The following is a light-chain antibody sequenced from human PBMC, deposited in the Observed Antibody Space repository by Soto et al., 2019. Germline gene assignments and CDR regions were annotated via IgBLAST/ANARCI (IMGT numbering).Light chain of an antibody. J-gene: IGKJ1*01. CDR1: QSISSY. CDR3: QQYNSYSPT. Sequence: DIVMTQSPDSLAVSLGERATINCKSSQSISSYLNWYQQKPGRAPKLLISKASSLESGVPSGFSGSGFGTEFTLTISSLQPDDFATYYCQQYNSYSPTFGQGTKVDIK. CDR2: KAS. V-gene: IGKV1-5*03.